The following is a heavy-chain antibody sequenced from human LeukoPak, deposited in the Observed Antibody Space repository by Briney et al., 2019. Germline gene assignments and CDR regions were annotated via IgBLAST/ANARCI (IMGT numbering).Heavy chain of an antibody. J-gene: IGHJ4*02. CDR3: ARVRVSSGSHPWYFDY. D-gene: IGHD3-22*01. CDR1: GGSISSHY. V-gene: IGHV4-59*11. CDR2: IYYSGST. Sequence: SETLSLTCTVSGGSISSHYWSWIRQPPGKGLEWIGYIYYSGSTDYNHSLKSRVNISVDTSKNQFSLKLSSVTAADTAVYYCARVRVSSGSHPWYFDYWGQGTLVTVSS.